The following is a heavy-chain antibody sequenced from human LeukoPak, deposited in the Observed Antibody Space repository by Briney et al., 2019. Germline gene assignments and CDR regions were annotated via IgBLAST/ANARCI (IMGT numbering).Heavy chain of an antibody. CDR2: IIPILGIA. J-gene: IGHJ4*02. CDR1: GGTFSSYA. D-gene: IGHD3-22*01. CDR3: AKVGDYYDSSGYLNY. Sequence: SVKVSCKASGGTFSSYAISWVRQAPGQGLEWMGRIIPILGIANYAQKFQGRVTITADKSTSTAYMELSSLRSEDTAVYYCAKVGDYYDSSGYLNYWGQGTLVTVSS. V-gene: IGHV1-69*04.